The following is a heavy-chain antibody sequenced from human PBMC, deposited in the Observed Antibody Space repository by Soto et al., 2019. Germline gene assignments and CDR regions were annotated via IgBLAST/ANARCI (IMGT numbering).Heavy chain of an antibody. CDR3: ATTYGGSLGLIRNWFDP. CDR2: IYYSGST. V-gene: IGHV4-39*01. D-gene: IGHD1-26*01. Sequence: SETLSLTCTVSGGSISSSSYYWGWIRQPPGKGLEWIGSIYYSGSTYYNPSLKSRVTISVDTSKNPFSLKLSSVTAADTAVYYCATTYGGSLGLIRNWFDPWGQGTLVTVSS. CDR1: GGSISSSSYY. J-gene: IGHJ5*02.